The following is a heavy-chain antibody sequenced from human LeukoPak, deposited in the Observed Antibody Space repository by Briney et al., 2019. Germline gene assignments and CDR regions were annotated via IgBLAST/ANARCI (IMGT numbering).Heavy chain of an antibody. V-gene: IGHV3-7*01. D-gene: IGHD3-10*01. J-gene: IGHJ3*02. CDR3: ARDPYYYDSGSFAAFDI. CDR2: IKEDGSKT. CDR1: SFTFSSYW. Sequence: GGSLRLSCAASSFTFSSYWMTWVRQAPGKGLEWVANIKEDGSKTFYVDSVKGRFTISRDNAKNSLYLQMNSLRAEDTAVYCARDPYYYDSGSFAAFDIWGQGTMVTVSS.